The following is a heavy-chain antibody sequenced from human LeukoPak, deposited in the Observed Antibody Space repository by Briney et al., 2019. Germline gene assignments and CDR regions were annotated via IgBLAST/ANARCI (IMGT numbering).Heavy chain of an antibody. D-gene: IGHD3-22*01. J-gene: IGHJ3*02. CDR2: IHYSGST. CDR3: ARRITMNFDI. V-gene: IGHV4-34*01. Sequence: SETLSLTCAVYGGSFSGYYWSWIRQPPGKGLEWIGSIHYSGSTYYNPSLKSRVTIPVDTSKNQFSLKLSSVTAADTAVYYCARRITMNFDIWGQGTMVTVSS. CDR1: GGSFSGYY.